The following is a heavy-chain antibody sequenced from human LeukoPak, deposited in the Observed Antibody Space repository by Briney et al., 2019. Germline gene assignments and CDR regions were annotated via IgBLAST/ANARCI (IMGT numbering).Heavy chain of an antibody. D-gene: IGHD6-13*01. J-gene: IGHJ4*02. V-gene: IGHV4-4*07. CDR2: IYTSGST. Sequence: SETLSLTCTVSGGSISSYYWSWIRQPAGKGLEWIGRIYTSGSTNYNPSLKSRVTMSVDTSKNQFSRQLSCVTAADTAVHYCEREGSSRTFDYWGQGTLVTVSS. CDR1: GGSISSYY. CDR3: EREGSSRTFDY.